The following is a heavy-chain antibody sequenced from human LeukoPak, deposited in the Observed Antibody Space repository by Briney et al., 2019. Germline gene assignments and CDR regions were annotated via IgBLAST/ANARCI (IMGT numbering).Heavy chain of an antibody. Sequence: ASVKVSCKVSGYTLTELSMHWVRQAPGKGLEWMGGFDPEDGETIYAQKFQGRVTMTEDTSTDTAYMELSSLRSEDTAVYYCATESFWGTKERSDAFDIWGQGTMVTVSS. CDR1: GYTLTELS. V-gene: IGHV1-24*01. J-gene: IGHJ3*02. CDR2: FDPEDGET. CDR3: ATESFWGTKERSDAFDI. D-gene: IGHD3-16*01.